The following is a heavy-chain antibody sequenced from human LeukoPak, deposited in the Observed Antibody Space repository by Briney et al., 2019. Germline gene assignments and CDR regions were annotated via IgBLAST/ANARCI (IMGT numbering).Heavy chain of an antibody. D-gene: IGHD3-3*01. CDR3: ARDGGFWSGYTTYGMDV. CDR2: INPNSGGT. Sequence: ASVKVSCKASGYTFTGYYMHWVRQAPGQGLEWMGWINPNSGGTNYAQKFQGWVTTTRDTSISTAYMELSRLRSDDTAVYYCARDGGFWSGYTTYGMDVWGQGTTVTVSS. CDR1: GYTFTGYY. V-gene: IGHV1-2*04. J-gene: IGHJ6*02.